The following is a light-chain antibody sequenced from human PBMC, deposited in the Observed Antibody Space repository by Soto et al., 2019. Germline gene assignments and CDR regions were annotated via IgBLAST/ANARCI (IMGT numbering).Light chain of an antibody. Sequence: DIQMTQSPSSVSVSVGDRVTITCRASQRIANWLAWFQQKPGQAPKLLIHAATSLQVGVPSRFSGSGSWKEFTLTLSSLQPEDFATYYCQKADSFPRTFGQGTKVEI. CDR2: AAT. J-gene: IGKJ1*01. CDR1: QRIANW. CDR3: QKADSFPRT. V-gene: IGKV1-12*01.